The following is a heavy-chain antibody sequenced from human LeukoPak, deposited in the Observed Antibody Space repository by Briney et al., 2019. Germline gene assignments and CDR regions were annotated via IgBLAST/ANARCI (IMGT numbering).Heavy chain of an antibody. V-gene: IGHV3-33*01. CDR2: IWFDGVHK. Sequence: GSLRLSCAASGFTFSSYGLHWVRQAPGKGLEWVAVIWFDGVHKYYADSVKGRFTISRDKSQNTLYLQMNSLRGEDTAVYYCAREHCSGGSCYSQGRFVTDNWFDPWGQGTLVTVSS. CDR1: GFTFSSYG. J-gene: IGHJ5*02. CDR3: AREHCSGGSCYSQGRFVTDNWFDP. D-gene: IGHD2-15*01.